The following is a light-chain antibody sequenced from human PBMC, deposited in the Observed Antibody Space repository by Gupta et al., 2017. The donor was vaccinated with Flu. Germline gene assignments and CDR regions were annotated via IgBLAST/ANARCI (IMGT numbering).Light chain of an antibody. CDR1: TGAVTSGHY. J-gene: IGLJ3*02. Sequence: QAVVTQAPSLTVSPGGPVPLTCGSSTGAVTSGHYPYWFQQKPGQAPRTLIYDTSNKHSWTPARFSGSLLGGKAALTLSGAQPEDEAEYYCLLSYSGARGVFGGGTKLTVL. CDR2: DTS. V-gene: IGLV7-46*01. CDR3: LLSYSGARGV.